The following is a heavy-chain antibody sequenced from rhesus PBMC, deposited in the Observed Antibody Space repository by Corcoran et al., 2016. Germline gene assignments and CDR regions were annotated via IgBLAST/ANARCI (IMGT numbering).Heavy chain of an antibody. V-gene: IGHV4-147*01. J-gene: IGHJ5-2*02. CDR1: GVSITNNY. Sequence: QVQLQESGTGLVKPSETLSLTCAVSGVSITNNYWHWIRQSQGKGLEWIGYITGLSGSTSYHPSLNIRVTFSNDTSENQFSLRLNSVTAADTAVYYCARDAVSLDVWGRGLLVTVSS. CDR2: ITGLSGST. D-gene: IGHD5-24*01. CDR3: ARDAVSLDV.